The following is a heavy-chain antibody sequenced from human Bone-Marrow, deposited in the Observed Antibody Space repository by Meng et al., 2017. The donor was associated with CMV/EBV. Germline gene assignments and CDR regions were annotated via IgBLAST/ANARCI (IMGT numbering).Heavy chain of an antibody. J-gene: IGHJ5*02. Sequence: ASVKVSCKASGYTFTDYYMHWVRQAPGQGLEWMGWINPYNGDTHYAQEFQGRVTMTRDTSISTAYMELSRLRYDDTAVYYCARVLSSWFDPWGQGTLVTVSP. CDR3: ARVLSSWFDP. D-gene: IGHD2/OR15-2a*01. V-gene: IGHV1-2*02. CDR2: INPYNGDT. CDR1: GYTFTDYY.